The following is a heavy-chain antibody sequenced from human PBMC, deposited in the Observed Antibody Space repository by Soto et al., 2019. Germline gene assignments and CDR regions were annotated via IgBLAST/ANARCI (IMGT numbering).Heavy chain of an antibody. D-gene: IGHD6-13*01. V-gene: IGHV3-23*01. J-gene: IGHJ4*02. CDR3: AKDRQIASAGTSLIDY. CDR1: GFTFSSYA. CDR2: ISGSGGLI. Sequence: GGSLRLSCAASGFTFSSYAMNWVRQAPGKGLEWVSSISGSGGLIYYADSVKGRFSISRDNSRSTLYLQTDSLRGEDTAIYYCAKDRQIASAGTSLIDYWGQGTLVTVSS.